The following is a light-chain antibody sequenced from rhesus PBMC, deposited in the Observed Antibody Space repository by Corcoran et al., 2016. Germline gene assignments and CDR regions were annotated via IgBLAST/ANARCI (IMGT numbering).Light chain of an antibody. Sequence: EIVMTQSPATLSLSPGERVTLSCRASQSVSSYVAWYQQKPDQPPRLLISGASTRATGIPDRFSGSGSGTDFTLIISSLEPEDVGVYYCQQYNNWMYSFGQGTKVEIK. CDR3: QQYNNWMYS. J-gene: IGKJ2*01. CDR2: GAS. CDR1: QSVSSY. V-gene: IGKV3S9*01.